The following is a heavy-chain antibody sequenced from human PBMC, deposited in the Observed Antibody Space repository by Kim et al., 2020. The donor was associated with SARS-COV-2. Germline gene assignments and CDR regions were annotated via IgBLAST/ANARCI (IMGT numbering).Heavy chain of an antibody. CDR2: ST. D-gene: IGHD3-10*01. J-gene: IGHJ3*02. CDR3: ARVRGAFDI. V-gene: IGHV4-34*01. Sequence: STNYNPSPKSRVTISVDTSKNQFSLKLSSVTAADTAVYYCARVRGAFDIWGQGTMVTVSS.